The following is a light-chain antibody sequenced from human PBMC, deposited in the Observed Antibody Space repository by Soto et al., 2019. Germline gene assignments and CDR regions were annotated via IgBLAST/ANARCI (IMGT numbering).Light chain of an antibody. CDR3: QQYGSSPRYT. CDR2: GAS. J-gene: IGKJ2*01. V-gene: IGKV3-20*01. CDR1: QSVSSSY. Sequence: ETVLTQSPVTLSLSPGERATLSCRASQSVSSSYLAWYQQKPGQAPRLLIYGASSRATGIPDRFSGSGSGTDFTLTISRLEPEDFAVYYCQQYGSSPRYTFGQGTK.